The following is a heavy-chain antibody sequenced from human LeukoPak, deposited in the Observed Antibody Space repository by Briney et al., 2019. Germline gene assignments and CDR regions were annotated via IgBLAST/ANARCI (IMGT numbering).Heavy chain of an antibody. CDR2: IYYSGST. J-gene: IGHJ3*02. Sequence: PSETLSLTCTVSGGSISSYYWSWIRQPPGKGLEWIGYIYYSGSTNYNPSLKSRVTISVDTSKNQFSLKLSSVTAADTAVYYCARCAGVYSSGWYDRRRDAFDIWGQGTMVTVSS. CDR1: GGSISSYY. D-gene: IGHD6-19*01. CDR3: ARCAGVYSSGWYDRRRDAFDI. V-gene: IGHV4-59*01.